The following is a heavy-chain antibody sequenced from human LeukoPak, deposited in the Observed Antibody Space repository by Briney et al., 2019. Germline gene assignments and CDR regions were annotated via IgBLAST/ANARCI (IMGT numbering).Heavy chain of an antibody. CDR2: IYTSGST. V-gene: IGHV4-4*09. J-gene: IGHJ5*02. CDR1: GGSISSYY. D-gene: IGHD2-15*01. CDR3: ARRGGCYCSGGSCSPSPFDP. Sequence: PSETLSLTCTVSGGSISSYYWSWIRQPPGKGLEWIGYIYTSGSTNYNPSLKSRVTISVDTSKNQFSLKLSSVTAADTAVYYCARRGGCYCSGGSCSPSPFDPWGQGTLVTVSS.